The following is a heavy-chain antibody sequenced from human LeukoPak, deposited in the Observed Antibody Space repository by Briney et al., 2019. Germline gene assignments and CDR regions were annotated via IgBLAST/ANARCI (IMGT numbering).Heavy chain of an antibody. CDR3: ARGPNYGSRTDYLDY. Sequence: PGGSLRLSCAASGFTFSSHWMNWVRQAPGKGLEWVANIKQGGGGRNYVDSVKGRFTVSRDDAKSSLYLQMNSLRAEDTAIYYCARGPNYGSRTDYLDYWGQGTLVTVSS. D-gene: IGHD4-17*01. J-gene: IGHJ4*02. CDR1: GFTFSSHW. V-gene: IGHV3-7*03. CDR2: IKQGGGGR.